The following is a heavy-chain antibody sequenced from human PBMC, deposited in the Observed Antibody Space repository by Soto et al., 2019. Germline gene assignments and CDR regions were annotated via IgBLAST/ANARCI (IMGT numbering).Heavy chain of an antibody. Sequence: QVQLQESGPGLVKPSETLSLTCAVSGDSISSRNWWSWVRQTPGKGLEYIGEIHHSGSTNYNPSLKSRVTMSVDKSKNQFSLNLNSVTAADTAIYYCARRKLEMMYAGWFDPWGQGTLVTVSS. CDR3: ARRKLEMMYAGWFDP. CDR1: GDSISSRNW. J-gene: IGHJ5*02. D-gene: IGHD2-8*01. V-gene: IGHV4-4*02. CDR2: IHHSGST.